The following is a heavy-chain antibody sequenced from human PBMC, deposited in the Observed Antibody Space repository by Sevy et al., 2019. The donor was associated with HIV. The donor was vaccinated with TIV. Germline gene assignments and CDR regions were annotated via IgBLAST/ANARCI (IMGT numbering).Heavy chain of an antibody. CDR2: LSGSGGSI. CDR1: GFTSSNYA. CDR3: AKDRIWELGDSFDV. Sequence: GGSLRLSCAASGFTSSNYAMSWVRQAPGKGLEWVGGLSGSGGSIYYADSVKGRFTISRDNSRNTLYLQMNSLRAEDTDVYYCAKDRIWELGDSFDVWGQGTMVTVSS. V-gene: IGHV3-23*01. D-gene: IGHD1-26*01. J-gene: IGHJ3*01.